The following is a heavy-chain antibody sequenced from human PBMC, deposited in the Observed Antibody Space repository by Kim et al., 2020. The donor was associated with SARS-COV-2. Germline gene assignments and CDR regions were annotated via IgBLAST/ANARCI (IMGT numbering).Heavy chain of an antibody. D-gene: IGHD2-15*01. CDR2: INTDGTTI. CDR1: GFPFTSYW. Sequence: GGSLRLSCTASGFPFTSYWMHWVRQAPGKGLVWVARINTDGTTITADAIKGRFIVSRDNDRNTKHLQRNSRRVEDTALYYCTRRYCTSGSCSFDYWGQGTLVTVAS. V-gene: IGHV3-74*03. CDR3: TRRYCTSGSCSFDY. J-gene: IGHJ4*02.